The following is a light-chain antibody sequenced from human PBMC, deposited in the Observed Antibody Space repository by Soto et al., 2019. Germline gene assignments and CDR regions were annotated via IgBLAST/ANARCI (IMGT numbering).Light chain of an antibody. J-gene: IGLJ1*01. CDR1: SSDVGGYNY. CDR2: EVS. V-gene: IGLV2-14*01. Sequence: QSVLTQPASVSGSPGQSITISCTGTSSDVGGYNYVSWYQQHPGKAPKPMIYEVSNRPSGVSNRFSGSKSGNTASLTISGLQAEDEADYYCNSYTSNNTYVFGTGTKVTVL. CDR3: NSYTSNNTYV.